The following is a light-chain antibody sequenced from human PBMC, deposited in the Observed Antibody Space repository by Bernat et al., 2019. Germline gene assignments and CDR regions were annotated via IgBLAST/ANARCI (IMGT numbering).Light chain of an antibody. CDR3: QQYDNSPPAYT. Sequence: EIVLTQSPGTLSLSPGETATLSCRASQSVSSSYLAWYQQKPGQAPRLLIYGTSSSATGIPDRFSGSVSGTDFTLTISRLEPEDFAVYYCQQYDNSPPAYTFGQGTKLEI. CDR1: QSVSSSY. J-gene: IGKJ2*01. CDR2: GTS. V-gene: IGKV3-20*01.